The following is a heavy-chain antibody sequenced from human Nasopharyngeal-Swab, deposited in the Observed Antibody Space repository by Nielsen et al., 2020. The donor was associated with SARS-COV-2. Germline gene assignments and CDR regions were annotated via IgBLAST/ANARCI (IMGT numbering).Heavy chain of an antibody. CDR2: ISYDGSNK. J-gene: IGHJ4*02. V-gene: IGHV3-30*18. CDR1: GFTSSSNG. Sequence: GGSLRPSCAAPGFTSSSNGMHWVRQAPGKGLEWVAVISYDGSNKYYADSVKGRFTISRDNSKNTLYLQMNSLRAEDTAVYYCAKDGGSYLGFDYWGQGTLVTVSS. CDR3: AKDGGSYLGFDY. D-gene: IGHD1-26*01.